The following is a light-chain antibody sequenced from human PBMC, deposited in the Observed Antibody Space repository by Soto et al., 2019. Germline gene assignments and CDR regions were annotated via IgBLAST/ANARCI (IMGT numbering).Light chain of an antibody. CDR2: ATS. Sequence: EIVVTQSPATLSVSPGERASLSCSASQSVRNNFAWYQQKPGQAPRLLIFATSTRATGVPARFSGSGSGTEFTLTISSLQSEDFAVYYCQQYGDWPLTFGGGAKVEIE. CDR3: QQYGDWPLT. CDR1: QSVRNN. V-gene: IGKV3-15*01. J-gene: IGKJ4*01.